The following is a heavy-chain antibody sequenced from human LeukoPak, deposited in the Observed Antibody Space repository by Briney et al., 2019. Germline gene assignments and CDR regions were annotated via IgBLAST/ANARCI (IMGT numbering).Heavy chain of an antibody. J-gene: IGHJ3*02. CDR1: GFAFGSEA. V-gene: IGHV3-23*01. CDR2: ISPGGGTT. D-gene: IGHD6-19*01. CDR3: AKRGYSSGLDI. Sequence: GGSLRLSCAVSGFAFGSEAMSWVRQSPARGLEWVASISPGGGTTYYADYVKGRFTISRDNSNNSLFVQMNSLRAEDTAVYYCAKRGYSSGLDIWGQGTMVTVSS.